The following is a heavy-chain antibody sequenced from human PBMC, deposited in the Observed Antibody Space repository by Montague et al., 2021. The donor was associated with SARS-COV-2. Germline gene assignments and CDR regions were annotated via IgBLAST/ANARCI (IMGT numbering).Heavy chain of an antibody. CDR3: ARDRRYYDILTGYYSAFDI. CDR2: IYSGGSA. CDR1: GFTVSSNY. Sequence: SLRLSCAASGFTVSSNYMSWVRQAPGKGLERVSVIYSGGSAYYADSVKGRFTISRDNSKNTLYLQMNSLRAEDTAVYYCARDRRYYDILTGYYSAFDIWGQGTMVTVSS. J-gene: IGHJ3*02. D-gene: IGHD3-9*01. V-gene: IGHV3-53*01.